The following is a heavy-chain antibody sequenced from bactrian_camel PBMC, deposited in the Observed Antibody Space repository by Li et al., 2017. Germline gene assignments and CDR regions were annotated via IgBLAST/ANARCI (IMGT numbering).Heavy chain of an antibody. V-gene: IGHV3S54*01. D-gene: IGHD7*01. CDR1: GYISGTAC. J-gene: IGHJ4*01. Sequence: HVQLVESGGGSVNAGGSLTLSCAASGSGYISGTACMGWSRQVPGKEREGVAAIAPATGTTFYSDSVKGRFFISQDKGTVYLQMNTLNSEDSAMYYCAVTPLFVSNRGKGTLCGRPGRGYEYPYWGQGTQVTVS. CDR2: IAPATGTT. CDR3: AVTPLFVSNRGKGTLCGRPGRGYEYPY.